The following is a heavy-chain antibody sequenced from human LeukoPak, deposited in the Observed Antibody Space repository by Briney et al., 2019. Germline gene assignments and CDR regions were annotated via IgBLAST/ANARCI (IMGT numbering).Heavy chain of an antibody. Sequence: PSETLSLTCTVSGGSISSSSYYWGWVRQPPGKGLEWIGSIYYSGSTYYNPSLESRVTISVDTSKNQFSLKLSSVTAADTAVYYCARATSNDYDFWSGYVHWGQGTLVTVSS. CDR3: ARATSNDYDFWSGYVH. D-gene: IGHD3-3*01. CDR1: GGSISSSSYY. J-gene: IGHJ4*02. CDR2: IYYSGST. V-gene: IGHV4-39*01.